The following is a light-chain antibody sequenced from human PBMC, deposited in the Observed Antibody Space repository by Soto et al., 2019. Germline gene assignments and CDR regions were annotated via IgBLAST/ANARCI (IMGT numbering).Light chain of an antibody. V-gene: IGKV1-5*01. Sequence: DIQMTQSPSTLSASVGDRFTIACRASQSISSWLAWYQQKPGKAPNLLIYAASSLETGVPSRFSGSGSGTEFTLSISSLQPDDSASYYCQQYNSYSKTFGQGTKVDIK. CDR1: QSISSW. CDR2: AAS. CDR3: QQYNSYSKT. J-gene: IGKJ1*01.